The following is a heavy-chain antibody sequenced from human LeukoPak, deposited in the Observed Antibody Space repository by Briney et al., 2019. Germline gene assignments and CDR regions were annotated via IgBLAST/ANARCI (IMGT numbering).Heavy chain of an antibody. V-gene: IGHV3-74*01. D-gene: IGHD6-13*01. J-gene: IGHJ4*02. Sequence: GGSLRLSCAASGFTFSSYWMHWVRQAPGKGLVWVSRIHNDESTTRYADSVKGRFTISRDNAKNTLYLQMNSLRGEDTAVYYCASALLSSSWSGGFDYWGQGTLVTVS. CDR2: IHNDESTT. CDR1: GFTFSSYW. CDR3: ASALLSSSWSGGFDY.